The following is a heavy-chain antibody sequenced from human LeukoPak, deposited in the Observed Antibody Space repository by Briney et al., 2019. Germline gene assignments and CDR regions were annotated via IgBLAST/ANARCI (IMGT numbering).Heavy chain of an antibody. V-gene: IGHV3-11*01. Sequence: GGSLRLSCAASGFTFSDYYMSWIRQAPGKGLEWVSYISSSGSTIYYADSVKVRFTISRDNAKNSLYLQMNSLRAEDTALYYCAEDNGPKAGGSYWRVSFDYWGQGTLVTVSS. J-gene: IGHJ4*02. CDR3: AEDNGPKAGGSYWRVSFDY. CDR2: ISSSGSTI. D-gene: IGHD1-26*01. CDR1: GFTFSDYY.